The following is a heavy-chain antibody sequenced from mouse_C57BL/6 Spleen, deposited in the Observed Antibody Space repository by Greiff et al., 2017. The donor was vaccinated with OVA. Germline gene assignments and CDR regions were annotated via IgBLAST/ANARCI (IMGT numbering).Heavy chain of an antibody. Sequence: EVHLVESGGGLVKPGGSLKLSCAASGFTFSSYAMSWVRQTPEKRLEWVATISDGGSYTYYPDNVKGRFTISRDNAKNNLYLQMSHLKSEDTAMYYCAREYYGSSFLWYFDVWGTGTTVTVSS. CDR2: ISDGGSYT. CDR3: AREYYGSSFLWYFDV. D-gene: IGHD1-1*01. V-gene: IGHV5-4*01. CDR1: GFTFSSYA. J-gene: IGHJ1*03.